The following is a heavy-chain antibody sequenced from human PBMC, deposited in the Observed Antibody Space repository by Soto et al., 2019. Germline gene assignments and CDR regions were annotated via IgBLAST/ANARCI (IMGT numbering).Heavy chain of an antibody. V-gene: IGHV2-5*01. J-gene: IGHJ5*02. Sequence: GSGPTLVNPTQTLTLTCTFSGFSLSTSGVGVGWIRQPPGKALEWLALIYWNDDKRYSTSLKSRLTITKDTSKNQVVLTMTNMDPVDTATYYCAHRRTYYDILTGYSDNWFDPWGQGTLVTVSS. CDR3: AHRRTYYDILTGYSDNWFDP. CDR1: GFSLSTSGVG. D-gene: IGHD3-9*01. CDR2: IYWNDDK.